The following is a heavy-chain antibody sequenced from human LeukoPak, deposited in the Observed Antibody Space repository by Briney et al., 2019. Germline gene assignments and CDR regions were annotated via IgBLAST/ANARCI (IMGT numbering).Heavy chain of an antibody. CDR3: ARVPYCTNGVCYLYYFDY. CDR2: IIPIFGTA. Sequence: SVKVSCKGSGGTFSSYAISWVRQAPGQGLEWMGGIIPIFGTANYAQKFQGGVTITADESTSTAYMELSSLRSEDTAVYYCARVPYCTNGVCYLYYFDYWGQGTLVTVSS. CDR1: GGTFSSYA. D-gene: IGHD2-8*01. J-gene: IGHJ4*02. V-gene: IGHV1-69*13.